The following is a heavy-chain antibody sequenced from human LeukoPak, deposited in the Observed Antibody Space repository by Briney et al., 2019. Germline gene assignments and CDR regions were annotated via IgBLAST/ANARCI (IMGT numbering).Heavy chain of an antibody. Sequence: SRTLSLTCAVSGGSISSGGYSWSWIRQPPGKGLEWIGYIYHSGSTYYNPSLKSRVTISVDTSKNQFSLKLSSVTAADTAVYYCAGGRSSVLGYWGQGTLVTVSS. CDR1: GGSISSGGYS. CDR2: IYHSGST. J-gene: IGHJ4*02. CDR3: AGGRSSVLGY. D-gene: IGHD6-19*01. V-gene: IGHV4-30-2*01.